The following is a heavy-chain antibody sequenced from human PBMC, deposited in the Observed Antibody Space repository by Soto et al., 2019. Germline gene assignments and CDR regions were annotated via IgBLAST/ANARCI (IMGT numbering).Heavy chain of an antibody. V-gene: IGHV3-11*01. Sequence: GSLRLSCVASGFTFTDYYISWIRQAPGKGLEWVSYISSSGTTISYADSVKGRFTISRDNAKSSLYLQMNSLRAEDTAVYYCARRSSGWYFDYWGQGTLVTVSS. CDR2: ISSSGTTI. J-gene: IGHJ4*02. CDR3: ARRSSGWYFDY. D-gene: IGHD6-19*01. CDR1: GFTFTDYY.